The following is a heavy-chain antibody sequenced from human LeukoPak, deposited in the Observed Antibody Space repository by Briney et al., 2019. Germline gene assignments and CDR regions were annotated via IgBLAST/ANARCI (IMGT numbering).Heavy chain of an antibody. Sequence: ASVKVSCKASGYTFTSYDINWVRQATGQGLEWMGWMNPNSGNTGYAQKFQGRVTMTRNTSISTAYMELSSLRSEDTAVYYCARSPSKIAVAGGTYDCWGQGTLVTVSS. CDR2: MNPNSGNT. V-gene: IGHV1-8*01. CDR1: GYTFTSYD. CDR3: ARSPSKIAVAGGTYDC. D-gene: IGHD6-19*01. J-gene: IGHJ4*02.